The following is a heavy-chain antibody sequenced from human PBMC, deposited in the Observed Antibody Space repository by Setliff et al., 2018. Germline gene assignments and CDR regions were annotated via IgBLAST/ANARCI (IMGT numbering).Heavy chain of an antibody. CDR3: AKGRLGGHHGWFDP. J-gene: IGHJ5*02. Sequence: PGGSLRLSCAASGFTFTADGLHWVRQAPGKGLEWVAVLWSDGINQYYGESVRGRFTISRDNAKNSLYLQMNSLRAEDTAVYYCAKGRLGGHHGWFDPWGQGTLVTVSS. CDR2: LWSDGINQ. V-gene: IGHV3-33*03. CDR1: GFTFTADG. D-gene: IGHD3-16*01.